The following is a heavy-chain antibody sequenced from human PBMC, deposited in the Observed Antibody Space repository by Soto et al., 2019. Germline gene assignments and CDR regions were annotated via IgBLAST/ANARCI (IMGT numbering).Heavy chain of an antibody. V-gene: IGHV3-48*02. CDR3: ARDREVQQQLVLHYYYYYGMDV. CDR1: GFTFSSYS. Sequence: PGGSLRLSCAASGFTFSSYSMNWVRQAPGKGLEWVSYISSSSSTIYYADSVKGRFTISRDNAKNSLYLQMNSLRDEDTAVYYCARDREVQQQLVLHYYYYYGMDVWGQGTTVTVSS. J-gene: IGHJ6*02. CDR2: ISSSSSTI. D-gene: IGHD6-13*01.